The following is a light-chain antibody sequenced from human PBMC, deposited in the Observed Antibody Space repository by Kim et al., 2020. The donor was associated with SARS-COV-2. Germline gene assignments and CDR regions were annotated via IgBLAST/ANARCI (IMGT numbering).Light chain of an antibody. V-gene: IGLV3-21*01. CDR2: YDS. CDR3: QVWETTFNQGI. Sequence: PGQTARITCGGDNIGSKSVHWYQQKSGQAPVLVTFYDSDRPSGIPERFSGSNSGSTATLTISRTEVGDEGDYYCQVWETTFNQGIFGGGTKVTVL. J-gene: IGLJ2*01. CDR1: NIGSKS.